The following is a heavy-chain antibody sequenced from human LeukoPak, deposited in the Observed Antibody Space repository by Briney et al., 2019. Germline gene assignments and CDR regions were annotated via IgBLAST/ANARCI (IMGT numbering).Heavy chain of an antibody. D-gene: IGHD4-17*01. CDR1: GYSFTSYW. CDR3: AVDYGDYAFKH. J-gene: IGHJ1*01. Sequence: GESLKISCEGSGYSFTSYWIGWVRQMPGKGLEWMGIIYPGDSDTRYSPSFQGQVTISADKSMSTAYLQWSSLQASDTAKYYCAVDYGDYAFKHWGQGTLVTVSS. V-gene: IGHV5-51*01. CDR2: IYPGDSDT.